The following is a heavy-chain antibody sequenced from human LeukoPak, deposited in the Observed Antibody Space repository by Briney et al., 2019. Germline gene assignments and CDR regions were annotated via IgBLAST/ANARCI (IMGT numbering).Heavy chain of an antibody. D-gene: IGHD4-23*01. J-gene: IGHJ2*01. CDR1: GFTFSSYG. V-gene: IGHV3-30*02. CDR2: IRYDGSNK. Sequence: GGSLRLSCAASGFTFSSYGMSWVRQAPGKGLEWVAFIRYDGSNKYYADSVKGRFTISRDNSKNTLYLQMNSLRAEDTAVYYCAKDRLRWLSLGNWYFDLWGRGTLVTVSS. CDR3: AKDRLRWLSLGNWYFDL.